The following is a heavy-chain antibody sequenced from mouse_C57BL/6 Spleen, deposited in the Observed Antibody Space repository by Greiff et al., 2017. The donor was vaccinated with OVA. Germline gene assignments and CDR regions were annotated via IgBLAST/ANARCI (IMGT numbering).Heavy chain of an antibody. CDR3: ALHTFITTAPFAY. D-gene: IGHD1-1*01. V-gene: IGHV1-81*01. CDR1: GYTFTSYG. J-gene: IGHJ3*01. Sequence: VQLKESGAELARPGASVKLSCKASGYTFTSYGISWVKQRTGQGLEWIGEIYPRSGNTYYNEKFKGKATLTADKSSSTAYMELRSLTSEDSAVYFCALHTFITTAPFAYWGQGTLVTVSA. CDR2: IYPRSGNT.